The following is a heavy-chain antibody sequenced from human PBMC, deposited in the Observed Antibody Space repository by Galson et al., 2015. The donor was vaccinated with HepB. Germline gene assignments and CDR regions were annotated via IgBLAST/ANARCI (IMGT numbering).Heavy chain of an antibody. CDR2: ISAYNSHT. Sequence: SVKVSCKASGYIFTTYGISWVRQAPGQGLEWMGWISAYNSHTRYARNLQGRVTMTTDTSTSTAYMELRSLRSDDTAVYYCARIGEGYDYHYMDVWGKGTTVTVSS. CDR1: GYIFTTYG. CDR3: ARIGEGYDYHYMDV. J-gene: IGHJ6*03. V-gene: IGHV1-18*01. D-gene: IGHD3-10*01.